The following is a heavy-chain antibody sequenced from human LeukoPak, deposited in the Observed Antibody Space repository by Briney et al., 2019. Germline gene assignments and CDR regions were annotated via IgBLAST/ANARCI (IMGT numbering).Heavy chain of an antibody. J-gene: IGHJ5*02. V-gene: IGHV3-23*01. Sequence: GGSLRLSCAASGFTFSTYGMNWVRQTPGKGPEWVSAISGGGGSTYYADSVKGRFTISRDNSKNTLYLQMNSLRAEDTAVYYCAKLGGVATTWGQGTLVTVSS. D-gene: IGHD5-12*01. CDR3: AKLGGVATT. CDR1: GFTFSTYG. CDR2: ISGGGGST.